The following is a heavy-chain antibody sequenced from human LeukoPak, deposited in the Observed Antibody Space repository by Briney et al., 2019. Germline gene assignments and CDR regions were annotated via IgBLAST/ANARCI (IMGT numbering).Heavy chain of an antibody. D-gene: IGHD3-22*01. CDR3: ARASHYYDSSGYYVDAFDI. Sequence: SQTLSLTCTVSGGSISSGSYYWSCIRQPAGKGLEWIGRIYTSGSTNYNPSLKSRVTISVDTSKNQFSLKLSSVTAADTAVYYCARASHYYDSSGYYVDAFDIWGQGTMVTVSS. CDR2: IYTSGST. J-gene: IGHJ3*02. CDR1: GGSISSGSYY. V-gene: IGHV4-61*02.